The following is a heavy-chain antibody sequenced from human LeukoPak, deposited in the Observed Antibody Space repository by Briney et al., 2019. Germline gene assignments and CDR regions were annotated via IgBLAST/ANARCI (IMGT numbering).Heavy chain of an antibody. V-gene: IGHV4-59*12. CDR2: IYYSGST. Sequence: SETLSLTCTVSGGSISSYCWSWIRQPPGKGLEWIGDIYYSGSTNYNPSLKSRVTISVDTSKNQFSLKLSSLTAADTAVYYCARVFETGDVYEFDYWGQGTLVTVSS. J-gene: IGHJ4*02. CDR3: ARVFETGDVYEFDY. D-gene: IGHD7-27*01. CDR1: GGSISSYC.